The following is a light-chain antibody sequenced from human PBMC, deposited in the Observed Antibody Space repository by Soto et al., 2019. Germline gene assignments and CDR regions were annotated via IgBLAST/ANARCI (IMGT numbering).Light chain of an antibody. V-gene: IGKV3-15*01. CDR2: VAS. Sequence: EVALSMSPVALSLTPAERASLSCGAIQSVSHNYLAWCLQKPGQAPRLLIYVASTRATCIPARFSGSGSGTEFTLTISRLQSEDFAVYFCSTYNNCPPITFGQGTRLE. CDR1: QSVSHNY. J-gene: IGKJ5*01. CDR3: STYNNCPPIT.